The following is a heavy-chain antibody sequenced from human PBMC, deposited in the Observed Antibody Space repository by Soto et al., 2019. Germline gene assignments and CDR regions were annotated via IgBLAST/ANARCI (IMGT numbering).Heavy chain of an antibody. V-gene: IGHV1-69*06. CDR2: IIPIFGTA. CDR1: GVTFSSYA. J-gene: IGHJ5*02. CDR3: ASSSGEYYDFWSGYGHDNWFDP. Sequence: ASVKVSCKASGVTFSSYAISWVRQAPGQGLEWMGGIIPIFGTANYAQKFQGRVTITADKSTSTAYMELSSLRSEDTAVYYCASSSGEYYDFWSGYGHDNWFDPWGQGTLVTVSS. D-gene: IGHD3-3*01.